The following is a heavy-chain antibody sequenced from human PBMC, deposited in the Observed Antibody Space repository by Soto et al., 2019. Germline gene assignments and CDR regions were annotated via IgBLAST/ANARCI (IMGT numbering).Heavy chain of an antibody. Sequence: PSETLSLTCAVYGGSFSGYYWSWIRQPPGKGLEWIGEINHSGSTNYNPSLKSRVTISVDTSKNQFSLKLSSVTAADTAVYYCARGEHVLRFLEWLSTDYYYYGMDVWGQGTTVTVSS. J-gene: IGHJ6*02. D-gene: IGHD3-3*01. CDR3: ARGEHVLRFLEWLSTDYYYYGMDV. CDR1: GGSFSGYY. CDR2: INHSGST. V-gene: IGHV4-34*01.